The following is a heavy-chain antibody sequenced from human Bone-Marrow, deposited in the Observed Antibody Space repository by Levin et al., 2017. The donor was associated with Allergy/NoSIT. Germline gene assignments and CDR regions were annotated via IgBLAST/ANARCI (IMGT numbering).Heavy chain of an antibody. CDR2: ISYDGSNK. D-gene: IGHD6-19*01. CDR1: GFSFSSYA. J-gene: IGHJ3*02. V-gene: IGHV3-30-3*01. CDR3: ARDRSPGLGGWYDAFDI. Sequence: GGSLRLSCAASGFSFSSYAMHWVRQAPGKGLEWVAVISYDGSNKYYADSVKGRFTISRDNSKNTLYLQMNSLRAEDTAVYDCARDRSPGLGGWYDAFDIWGQGTMVTVSS.